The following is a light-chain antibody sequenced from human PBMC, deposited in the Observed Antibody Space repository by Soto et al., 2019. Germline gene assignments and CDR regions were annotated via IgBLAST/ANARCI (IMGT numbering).Light chain of an antibody. Sequence: QSVLTQPPSVSAAAGQRVTISCSGSSSNIGDNSVSWYQQLPGTAPKLLIYENDKRPSGIPDRFSGSKSGTSATLGITGLQTGDEADYYCGAWDGSVTAVFGGGTKLTVL. J-gene: IGLJ2*01. CDR3: GAWDGSVTAV. CDR2: END. CDR1: SSNIGDNS. V-gene: IGLV1-51*02.